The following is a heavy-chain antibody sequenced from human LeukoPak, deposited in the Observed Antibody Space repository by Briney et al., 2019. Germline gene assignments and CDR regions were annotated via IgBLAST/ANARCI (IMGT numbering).Heavy chain of an antibody. Sequence: GGSLRLSCAASGFTVSSNYMSWVRQAPGKGLEWVSVIYSGGSTYYADSVKGRFTISRDNSKNTLYLQMNSLRAEDTAVYYCARDLFNIYSDYWGQGTLVTVSS. J-gene: IGHJ4*02. CDR3: ARDLFNIYSDY. CDR2: IYSGGST. D-gene: IGHD2/OR15-2a*01. CDR1: GFTVSSNY. V-gene: IGHV3-66*01.